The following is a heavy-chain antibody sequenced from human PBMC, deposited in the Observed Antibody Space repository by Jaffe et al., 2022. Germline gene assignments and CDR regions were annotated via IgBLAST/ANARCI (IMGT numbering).Heavy chain of an antibody. CDR2: IIPIFGTA. D-gene: IGHD3-10*01. V-gene: IGHV1-69*05. CDR3: ARASNYYGSGSYVSGFDY. Sequence: QVQLVQSGAEVKKPGSSVKVSCKASGGTFSSYAISWVRQAPGQGLEWMGGIIPIFGTANYAQKFQGRVTITTDESTSTAYMELSSLRSEDTAVYYCARASNYYGSGSYVSGFDYWGQGTLVTVSS. J-gene: IGHJ4*02. CDR1: GGTFSSYA.